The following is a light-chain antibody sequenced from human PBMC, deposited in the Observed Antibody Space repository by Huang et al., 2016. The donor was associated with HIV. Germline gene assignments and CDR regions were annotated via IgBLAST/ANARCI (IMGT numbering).Light chain of an antibody. J-gene: IGKJ4*01. CDR2: DAC. Sequence: EIVMTQSPATLSVSPGERATLSCRASQSVNNKLAWYQQKPGQAPRLVIYDACTRATGIPVRFSGSGSGTEFTLTISSLQSEDFAVYYCQQYDNWPPLTFGGGTKVEI. CDR1: QSVNNK. CDR3: QQYDNWPPLT. V-gene: IGKV3-15*01.